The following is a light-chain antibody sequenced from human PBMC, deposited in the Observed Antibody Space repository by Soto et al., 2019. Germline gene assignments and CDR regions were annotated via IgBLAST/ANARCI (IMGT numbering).Light chain of an antibody. J-gene: IGKJ1*01. CDR3: QQNYNSRWT. V-gene: IGKV1-39*01. CDR2: GAS. Sequence: DIQMTQSPSSLSASVGDRVTITCRASLPITTYLNWFQQKPGKAPKLLIYGASTLQSGVPSRFSGGGSGKDFNITISSLQPEDFGTYYCQQNYNSRWTFGQGNEIDI. CDR1: LPITTY.